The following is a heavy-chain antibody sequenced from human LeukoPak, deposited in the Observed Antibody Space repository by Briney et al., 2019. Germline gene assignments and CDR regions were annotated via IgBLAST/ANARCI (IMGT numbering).Heavy chain of an antibody. Sequence: PSETLSLTCTVSAGSISSGGYYWSWIRQHPGKGLEWIGYIYYSGSTYYNPSLKSRVTISVDTSKNQFSLKLSSVTAADTAVYYCARDSRTLGYCSSTSCQGRGYYYGMDVWGKGTTVTVSS. CDR2: IYYSGST. D-gene: IGHD2-2*01. J-gene: IGHJ6*04. CDR3: ARDSRTLGYCSSTSCQGRGYYYGMDV. V-gene: IGHV4-31*03. CDR1: AGSISSGGYY.